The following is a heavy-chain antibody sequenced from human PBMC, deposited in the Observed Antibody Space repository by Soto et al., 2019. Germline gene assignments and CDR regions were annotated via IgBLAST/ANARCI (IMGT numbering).Heavy chain of an antibody. Sequence: QVQLVQSGAEVQKPGASVKVSCKTSGYTFSNFGINWVRQAPGQGLEWMGWISAYNGNTNYAQKVQGRVTMTADTSTSTAYMEVRSLRSDDTAVYYCARWGRGYGDPFDYWGQGTLVTVSS. CDR3: ARWGRGYGDPFDY. CDR1: GYTFSNFG. J-gene: IGHJ4*02. CDR2: ISAYNGNT. D-gene: IGHD4-17*01. V-gene: IGHV1-18*01.